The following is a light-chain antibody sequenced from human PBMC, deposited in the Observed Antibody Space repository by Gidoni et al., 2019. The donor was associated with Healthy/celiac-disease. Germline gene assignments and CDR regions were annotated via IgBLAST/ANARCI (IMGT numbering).Light chain of an antibody. CDR2: GNS. J-gene: IGLJ2*01. Sequence: QSVLTQPPSVSGAPGQRVTISCTGSSSNIGAGYDVNWYQQLPGTAPKLHIYGNSNRPSGVPDRFSGSKSGTSASLAITGLQAEDEADYYCQSYDSSLSGSVFGGGTKLTVL. CDR3: QSYDSSLSGSV. CDR1: SSNIGAGYD. V-gene: IGLV1-40*01.